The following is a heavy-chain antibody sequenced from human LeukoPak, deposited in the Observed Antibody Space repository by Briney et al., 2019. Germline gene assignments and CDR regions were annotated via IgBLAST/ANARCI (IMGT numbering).Heavy chain of an antibody. CDR2: ISYDGSNK. CDR1: GFTFSSYG. D-gene: IGHD6-13*01. J-gene: IGHJ4*02. Sequence: GGSLRLSCAASGFTFSSYGMHWVRQAPGKGLEWVAVISYDGSNKYYADSVKGRFTISRDNSKNTLYLHMNSLRAGDTAVYYCAKDHRIAAAGSPPRETVDYWGQGTLVTVSS. CDR3: AKDHRIAAAGSPPRETVDY. V-gene: IGHV3-30*18.